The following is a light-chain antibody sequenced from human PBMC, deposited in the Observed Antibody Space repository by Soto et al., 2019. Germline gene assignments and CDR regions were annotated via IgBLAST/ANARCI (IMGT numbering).Light chain of an antibody. J-gene: IGKJ1*01. Sequence: DLQMTQSPSSLSASVEDRVIITCRASENINSYLNWYQQKPGKAPKLLIYAASSLQSGVPSRFSGSGSETVFTLTINNLQPEDSATYYCQQSYSRLVTFGKGTKVEIK. CDR2: AAS. CDR3: QQSYSRLVT. CDR1: ENINSY. V-gene: IGKV1-39*01.